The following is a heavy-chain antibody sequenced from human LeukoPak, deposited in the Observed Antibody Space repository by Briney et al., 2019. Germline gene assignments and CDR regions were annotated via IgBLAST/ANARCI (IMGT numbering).Heavy chain of an antibody. CDR2: ISSSSSTL. V-gene: IGHV3-48*02. CDR1: GFTFSSNN. D-gene: IGHD6-19*01. J-gene: IGHJ4*02. Sequence: GGSLRLSCAASGFTFSSNNMNWVRQAPGKGLEWVSYISSSSSTLHYADSVKGRFTVSRDNAKSSLYLQTTSLRDEDTAVYYCVRDLSGWYDYWGQGTLVTVSS. CDR3: VRDLSGWYDY.